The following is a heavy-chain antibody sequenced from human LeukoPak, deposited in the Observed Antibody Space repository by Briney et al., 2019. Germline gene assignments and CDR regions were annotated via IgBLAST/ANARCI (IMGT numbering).Heavy chain of an antibody. CDR2: IYYSGST. J-gene: IGHJ4*02. V-gene: IGHV4-39*01. CDR3: ARHRDDYNQPFDY. CDR1: GGSISRSSYY. Sequence: SETLSLACTVSGGSISRSSYYWGWIRQPPGKGLEWIGSIYYSGSTYYSPTLKSRVTISVDTSKNQFSLKLTSVTAADTGVYYCARHRDDYNQPFDYWGQGTLVTVSS. D-gene: IGHD5-24*01.